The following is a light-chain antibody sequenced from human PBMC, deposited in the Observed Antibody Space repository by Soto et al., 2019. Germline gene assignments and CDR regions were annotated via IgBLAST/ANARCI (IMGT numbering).Light chain of an antibody. CDR1: SSNIGAGYA. CDR2: DNN. V-gene: IGLV1-40*01. J-gene: IGLJ2*01. CDR3: QSYDNSRDWDVV. Sequence: QSVLTQPPSVSGAPGQRVTISCTGSSSNIGAGYAVHWYRQLPGTAPKLLISDNNNRPSGVPDRFSASKSGTSASLAITGLQAEDEAHYYSQSYDNSRDWDVVFGGGTQLTVL.